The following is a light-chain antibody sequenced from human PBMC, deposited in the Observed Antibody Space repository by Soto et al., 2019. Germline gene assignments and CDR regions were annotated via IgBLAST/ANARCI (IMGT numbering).Light chain of an antibody. CDR1: QSVTTQ. Sequence: IVLTQSPGTLSLSPGETATLSFMASQSVTTQLAWYQQKRGRAPRLIIHGASRRATGIPDRFSGSGSGTEFTLTINSLQSEDFAVYYCQRYNRWPLSFGGGTKVDIK. CDR2: GAS. J-gene: IGKJ4*01. V-gene: IGKV3D-15*01. CDR3: QRYNRWPLS.